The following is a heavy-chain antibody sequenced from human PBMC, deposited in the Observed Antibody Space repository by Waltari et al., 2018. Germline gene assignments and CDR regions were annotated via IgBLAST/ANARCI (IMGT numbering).Heavy chain of an antibody. CDR2: SSGTSRTP. J-gene: IGHJ5*01. D-gene: IGHD3-9*01. Sequence: EERLVQSGGGLVQPGGSLRLSCEASGFSRTTYTMNWVRQAPGRGLDWVADSSGTSRTPFYADSVRVRFIISRNNAKNSLSLQMVSLRGEDTAVYYCAVARGNYDVLTGFPVDSWGQGTLVTVSS. V-gene: IGHV3-48*01. CDR3: AVARGNYDVLTGFPVDS. CDR1: GFSRTTYT.